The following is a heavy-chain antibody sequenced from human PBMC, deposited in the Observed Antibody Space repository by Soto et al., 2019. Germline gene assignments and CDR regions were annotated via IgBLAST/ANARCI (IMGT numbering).Heavy chain of an antibody. V-gene: IGHV3-30*18. CDR3: AKVSSSWYQTDY. CDR2: ISYDGSNK. D-gene: IGHD6-13*01. J-gene: IGHJ4*02. Sequence: GGSLRLSCAASGFTFSSYGMHWVRQAPGKGLEWVAVISYDGSNKYYADSVKGRFTISRDNSKNTLYLQMNSLRAEDTAVYYCAKVSSSWYQTDYWGQGTLVTVSS. CDR1: GFTFSSYG.